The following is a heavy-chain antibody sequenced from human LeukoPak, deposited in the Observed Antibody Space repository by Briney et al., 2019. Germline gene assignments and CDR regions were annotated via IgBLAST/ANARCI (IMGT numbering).Heavy chain of an antibody. CDR3: TTDQASVTTRGARRFYYYYLSV. CDR2: IKSKTDGGTT. V-gene: IGHV3-15*01. CDR1: GFTFTNAW. D-gene: IGHD4-11*01. J-gene: IGHJ6*03. Sequence: GGSLRLSCAASGFTFTNAWMSWVRQAPGKGLEWVVRIKSKTDGGTTDYAAHVKGRFTISRDDSKNTLYLQMNSLKTVDTAVYYCTTDQASVTTRGARRFYYYYLSVWGKGTTVTVSS.